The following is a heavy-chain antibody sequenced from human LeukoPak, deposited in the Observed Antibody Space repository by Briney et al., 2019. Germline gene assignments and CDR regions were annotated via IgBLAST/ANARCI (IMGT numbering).Heavy chain of an antibody. CDR2: IYYSGST. D-gene: IGHD1-26*01. CDR1: GGSISSSSYY. V-gene: IGHV4-39*07. CDR3: ARDRGSLTYYYYGMDV. J-gene: IGHJ6*02. Sequence: SESLSLTCTVSGGSISSSSYYWGWIRQPPGKGLEWIGSIYYSGSTYYNPSLKSRVTTSVDTSKNQFSLKLSSVTAADTAVYYCARDRGSLTYYYYGMDVWGQGTTVTVSS.